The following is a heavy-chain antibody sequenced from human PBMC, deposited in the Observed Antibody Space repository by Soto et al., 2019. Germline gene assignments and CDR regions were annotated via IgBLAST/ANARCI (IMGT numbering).Heavy chain of an antibody. CDR2: LNPSTGTT. CDR1: GYILTNYY. V-gene: IGHV1-46*01. Sequence: ASVKVSCKASGYILTNYYMHWVRQAPGQGLEWMGILNPSTGTTTYAQKFLGRVTVTRDTSTSTVYMELTSLRSEDTALYYCARDRSSGWYYFDYWGKGTLVTVYS. J-gene: IGHJ4*02. CDR3: ARDRSSGWYYFDY. D-gene: IGHD6-19*01.